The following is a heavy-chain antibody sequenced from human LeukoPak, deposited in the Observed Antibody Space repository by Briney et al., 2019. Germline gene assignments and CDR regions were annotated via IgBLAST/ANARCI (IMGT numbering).Heavy chain of an antibody. Sequence: PGGSLRLSCTASGFTFGDYAMSGVRQAPGKGLEWVGFIRSKAYGGTTEYAASVKGRFTISRDDSKSIAYLQMNSLKTEDTAVYYCTREIGGWFDPWGQGTLVTVSS. D-gene: IGHD2/OR15-2a*01. CDR2: IRSKAYGGTT. CDR3: TREIGGWFDP. V-gene: IGHV3-49*04. J-gene: IGHJ5*02. CDR1: GFTFGDYA.